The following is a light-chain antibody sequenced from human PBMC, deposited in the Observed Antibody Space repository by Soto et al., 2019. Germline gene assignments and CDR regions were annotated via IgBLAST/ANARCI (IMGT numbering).Light chain of an antibody. CDR2: KAS. V-gene: IGKV1-5*03. CDR1: QSIDSW. Sequence: DIQMTQSPSTMPASVGDRVTITCRASQSIDSWLAWYQQKPGKAPKFLMYKASNLESGVPSRFSGSGSETEFTLTISSLQPDDFATYYCQHYKSYPWTFGQGTKVEFK. CDR3: QHYKSYPWT. J-gene: IGKJ1*01.